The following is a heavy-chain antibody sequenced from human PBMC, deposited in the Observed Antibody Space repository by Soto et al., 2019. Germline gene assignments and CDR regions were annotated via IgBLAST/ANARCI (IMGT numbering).Heavy chain of an antibody. D-gene: IGHD3-3*01. Sequence: SETLSLTCTVSGGSVSIGSYYWSWIRQPPGKGLEWIGYIYYSGSTNYNPSLKSRVTISVDTSKNQFSLKLSSVTAADTAVYYCARVAYYDIWNDAFDIWGQGTMITVSS. CDR1: GGSVSIGSYY. J-gene: IGHJ3*02. V-gene: IGHV4-61*01. CDR3: ARVAYYDIWNDAFDI. CDR2: IYYSGST.